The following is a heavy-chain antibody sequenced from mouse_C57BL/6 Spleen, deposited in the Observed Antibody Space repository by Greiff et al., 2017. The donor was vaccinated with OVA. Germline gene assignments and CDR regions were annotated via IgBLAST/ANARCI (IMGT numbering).Heavy chain of an antibody. CDR2: ISDGGSYT. D-gene: IGHD1-1*01. CDR3: ARGPSYGSSLYYFDY. V-gene: IGHV5-4*03. CDR1: GFTFSSYA. Sequence: EVKLLESGGGLVKPGGSLKLSCAASGFTFSSYAMSWVRQTPEKRLEWVATISDGGSYTYYPDNVKGRFTISRDNAKNNLYLQMSHLKSEDTAMYYCARGPSYGSSLYYFDYWGQGTTLTVSS. J-gene: IGHJ2*01.